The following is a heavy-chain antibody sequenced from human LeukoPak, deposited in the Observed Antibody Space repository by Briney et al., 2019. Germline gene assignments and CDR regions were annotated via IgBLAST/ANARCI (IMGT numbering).Heavy chain of an antibody. Sequence: GGSLRLSCAASGFTVDSNYLSWVRQAPGKGLEWVSTIYTGGNTYYAASVKGRFTISRDFSKNTVFLHMNSLRAEDTAMYYCARGDDSGYYDYFDYWGQGSLVTVSS. CDR3: ARGDDSGYYDYFDY. CDR1: GFTVDSNY. CDR2: IYTGGNT. D-gene: IGHD3-22*01. J-gene: IGHJ4*02. V-gene: IGHV3-53*01.